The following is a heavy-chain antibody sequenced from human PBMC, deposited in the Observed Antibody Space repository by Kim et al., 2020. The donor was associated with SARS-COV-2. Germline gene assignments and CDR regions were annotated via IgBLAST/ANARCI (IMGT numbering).Heavy chain of an antibody. J-gene: IGHJ6*02. CDR3: ASTYSSSWSRWLTFGGAHYYYGMDV. V-gene: IGHV4-61*01. CDR2: IYYSGST. D-gene: IGHD6-13*01. CDR1: GGSVSSGSYY. Sequence: SETLSLTCTVSGGSVSSGSYYWSWIRQPPGKGLEWIGYIYYSGSTNYNPSLKSRVTISVDTSKNQFSLKLSSVTAADTAVYYCASTYSSSWSRWLTFGGAHYYYGMDVWGQGTTVTVSS.